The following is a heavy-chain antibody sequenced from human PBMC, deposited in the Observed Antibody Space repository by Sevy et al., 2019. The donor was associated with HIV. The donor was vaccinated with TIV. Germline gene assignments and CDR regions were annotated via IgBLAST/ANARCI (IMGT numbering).Heavy chain of an antibody. CDR2: IRSKTYDATP. CDR1: GFVFADHA. J-gene: IGHJ4*02. CDR3: ASRSDSYFYYFDY. V-gene: IGHV3-49*03. Sequence: GGSLRLSCTVSGFVFADHAMSWFRQAPGKGLEWVGFIRSKTYDATPEYAASVKGRLTSSRDDSKSTAFLHINSLNTGATAVYYCASRSDSYFYYFDYWGQGALVTVSS. D-gene: IGHD3-22*01.